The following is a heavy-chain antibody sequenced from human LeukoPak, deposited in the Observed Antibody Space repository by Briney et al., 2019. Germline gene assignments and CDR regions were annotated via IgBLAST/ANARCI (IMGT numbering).Heavy chain of an antibody. CDR2: IKRKTDGGTT. D-gene: IGHD3-22*01. CDR3: TTDPYYYDSSKSWFDP. CDR1: GFTFSNAW. J-gene: IGHJ5*02. Sequence: PGGSLRLSCAASGFTFSNAWMNWVRQAPGKGLEWVGRIKRKTDGGTTDYAAPVKGRFTISRDDSKNTLYLQMNSLKTEDTAVYYCTTDPYYYDSSKSWFDPWGQGTLVTVSS. V-gene: IGHV3-15*01.